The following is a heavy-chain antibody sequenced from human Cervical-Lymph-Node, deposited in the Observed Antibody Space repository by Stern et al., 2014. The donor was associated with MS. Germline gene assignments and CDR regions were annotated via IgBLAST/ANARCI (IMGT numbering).Heavy chain of an antibody. CDR3: ARGYGGYTLDY. Sequence: QVTLKESGPTLVKPTQTLTLTCTFSGFSLSTSGVGGGWIRQPPGKALEWLALIYWDDDKRYSPSLKSRLTITKDTSKNQVVLTMTNMDPVDTATYYCARGYGGYTLDYWGQGTLVTVSS. J-gene: IGHJ4*02. V-gene: IGHV2-5*02. CDR2: IYWDDDK. D-gene: IGHD5-12*01. CDR1: GFSLSTSGVG.